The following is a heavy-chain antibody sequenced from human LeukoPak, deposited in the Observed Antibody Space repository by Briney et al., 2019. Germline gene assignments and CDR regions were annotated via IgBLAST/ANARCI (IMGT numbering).Heavy chain of an antibody. J-gene: IGHJ4*02. Sequence: PGGSLRLSCAAFGFTFISYWMHWVRQAPGKGLVWVSRINSDGSTTSYAASVKGRFTISRDTAKNTLYLQMNSLRAEDTAAYYCARGHHYYDSSAYYYWGQGTLVIVSS. CDR1: GFTFISYW. V-gene: IGHV3-74*01. CDR2: INSDGSTT. CDR3: ARGHHYYDSSAYYY. D-gene: IGHD3-22*01.